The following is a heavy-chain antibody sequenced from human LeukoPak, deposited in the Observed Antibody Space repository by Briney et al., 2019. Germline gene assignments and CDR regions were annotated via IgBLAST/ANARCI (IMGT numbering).Heavy chain of an antibody. CDR3: AKHATVTTNHFDY. CDR1: GFTFSSYA. CDR2: ISGSGGST. D-gene: IGHD4-17*01. J-gene: IGHJ4*02. V-gene: IGHV3-23*01. Sequence: PGGSLRLSCAASGFTFSSYAMSWVRQAPGKGLEWFSAISGSGGSTYYADSVKGRFTISRDNSKNTLHLQMNSLRAEDTAVYYCAKHATVTTNHFDYWGQGTLVTVSS.